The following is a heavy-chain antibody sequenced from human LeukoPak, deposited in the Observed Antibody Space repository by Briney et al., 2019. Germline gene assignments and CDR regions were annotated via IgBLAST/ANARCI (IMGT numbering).Heavy chain of an antibody. D-gene: IGHD5-24*01. CDR3: ARGRGWIDL. V-gene: IGHV3-7*01. CDR2: VNEDGSEQ. J-gene: IGHJ5*02. CDR1: GYTFTNNW. Sequence: GGSLRLSCEASGYTFTNNWMTWFRQAPGKGLEWVANVNEDGSEQNYLDSVKGRFTISRDNAKNSVYLQMNNLRVEETAVYYCARGRGWIDLWGQGTLVTVSS.